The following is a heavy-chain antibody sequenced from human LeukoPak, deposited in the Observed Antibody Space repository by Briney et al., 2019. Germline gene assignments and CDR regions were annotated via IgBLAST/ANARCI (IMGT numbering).Heavy chain of an antibody. V-gene: IGHV1-69*05. CDR3: ASGPVVSLWPYFDY. CDR2: IIPIFGTA. D-gene: IGHD4-23*01. Sequence: SVKVSCKASGGTFSSYAISWVRQAPGQGLEWMGRIIPIFGTANYAQKFQGRVTITTDESTSTAYMELSSLRSEDTAVYYCASGPVVSLWPYFDYWAREPWSPSPQ. CDR1: GGTFSSYA. J-gene: IGHJ4*02.